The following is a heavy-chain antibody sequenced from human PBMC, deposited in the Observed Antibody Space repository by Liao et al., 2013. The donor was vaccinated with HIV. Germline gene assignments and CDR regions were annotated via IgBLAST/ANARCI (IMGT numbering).Heavy chain of an antibody. Sequence: QVQLQQWGAGLLKPSETLSLTCAVYGGSFSGYYWSWIRQPPGKGLEWIGEINHSGSTNYNPSLKSRVTISVDTSKNQFSLKLSSVTAADTAVYYCARGRQGVLWFGESTPRFFDYWGQGTLVTVSS. CDR1: GGSFSGYY. V-gene: IGHV4-34*01. J-gene: IGHJ4*02. CDR3: ARGRQGVLWFGESTPRFFDY. D-gene: IGHD3-10*01. CDR2: INHSGST.